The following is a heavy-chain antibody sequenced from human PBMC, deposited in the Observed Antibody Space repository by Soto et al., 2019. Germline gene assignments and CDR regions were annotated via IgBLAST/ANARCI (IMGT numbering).Heavy chain of an antibody. CDR3: ATGAGWLRLDSRV. CDR1: GASISSNGYC. Sequence: SETLSLTCTVSGASISSNGYCWGWIRQPPGKGLEWIGSIFYSGTTHYNPSLRSRLSISVDTSKNVFSLKLSSLTAADTAIYYCATGAGWLRLDSRVWGQGTRVTVSS. CDR2: IFYSGTT. D-gene: IGHD5-12*01. J-gene: IGHJ4*02. V-gene: IGHV4-39*02.